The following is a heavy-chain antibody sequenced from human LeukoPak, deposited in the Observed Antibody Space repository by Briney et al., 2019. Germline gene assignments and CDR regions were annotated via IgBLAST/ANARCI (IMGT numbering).Heavy chain of an antibody. CDR1: GFTFSSSW. Sequence: GGSLRLSCAASGFTFSSSWMHWVRQAPGKGLVWVSRISNVGSSTNYADSVKGRFTISRDNAKNTLYLQMNSLRAEDTAVYYCARDYLGWFDPWGQGTLVTVSS. J-gene: IGHJ5*02. CDR2: ISNVGSST. CDR3: ARDYLGWFDP. V-gene: IGHV3-74*01.